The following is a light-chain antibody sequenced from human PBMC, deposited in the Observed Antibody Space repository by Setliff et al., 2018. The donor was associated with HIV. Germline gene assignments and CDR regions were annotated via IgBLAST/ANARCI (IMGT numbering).Light chain of an antibody. Sequence: QSVLTQPASVSGSPGQSITISCTGTSSDVGNYNLVSWYQQHPGKAPKLIIYEVTKRPSGVSNRFSGSKSGNTASLTISGLQADDEADYYCYSYAGSSTFVFGTGTKATVL. CDR1: SSDVGNYNL. V-gene: IGLV2-23*02. CDR2: EVT. J-gene: IGLJ1*01. CDR3: YSYAGSSTFV.